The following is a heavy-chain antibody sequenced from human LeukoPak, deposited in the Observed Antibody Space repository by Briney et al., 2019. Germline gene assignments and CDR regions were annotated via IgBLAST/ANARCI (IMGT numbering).Heavy chain of an antibody. J-gene: IGHJ1*01. CDR3: AKDYYDSSFIAEYFQH. D-gene: IGHD3-22*01. CDR2: ISYDGSNK. V-gene: IGHV3-30*18. CDR1: GFTFSSYG. Sequence: GRSLRLSCAASGFTFSSYGMHWVRQAPGKGLEWVAVISYDGSNKYYADSVKGRFTISRDNSKNTLYLQMNSLRAEDTAVYYCAKDYYDSSFIAEYFQHWGQGTLVTVSS.